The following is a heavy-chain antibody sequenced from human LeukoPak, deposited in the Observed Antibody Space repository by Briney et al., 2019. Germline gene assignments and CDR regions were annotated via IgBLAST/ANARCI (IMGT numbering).Heavy chain of an antibody. V-gene: IGHV1-46*01. CDR1: GHTFTRYY. Sequence: ASVKVSCKASGHTFTRYYIHWVRQAPGQGLEWMGMIYPRDGSTGYAQKFQGRVTVTRDTSTSTVHMELSGLRSEDTAVYYCARDQEGFDYWGQGTLVTVSS. CDR2: IYPRDGST. CDR3: ARDQEGFDY. J-gene: IGHJ4*02.